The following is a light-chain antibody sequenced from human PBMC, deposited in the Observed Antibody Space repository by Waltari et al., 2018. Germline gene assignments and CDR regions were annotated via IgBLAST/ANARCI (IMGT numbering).Light chain of an antibody. Sequence: AIQLTQSPSSLSASVGHRVTITCRASQDIVSALAWYQQKPGRAPKLLISDASTVETGVPSRFSGSGSGTDFTLSISSLQPEDFATYYCQQFINDPLTFGPGTTVDVK. J-gene: IGKJ3*01. CDR1: QDIVSA. CDR2: DAS. CDR3: QQFINDPLT. V-gene: IGKV1D-13*01.